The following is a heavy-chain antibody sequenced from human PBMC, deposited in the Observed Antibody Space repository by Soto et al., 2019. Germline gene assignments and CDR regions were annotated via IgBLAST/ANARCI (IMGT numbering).Heavy chain of an antibody. Sequence: KESGPTLVKPPQTLTLTCTLSGFSLSSTRMAVGWIRQPPGKALEWLALIYWDDDKRYSPFLKSRLTITKDTSKNQVVLTMSNMDPVDTARYYCAHIVVAGLGYYFDYWGQGTLVTVSS. V-gene: IGHV2-5*02. CDR3: AHIVVAGLGYYFDY. CDR1: GFSLSSTRMA. CDR2: IYWDDDK. J-gene: IGHJ4*02. D-gene: IGHD6-19*01.